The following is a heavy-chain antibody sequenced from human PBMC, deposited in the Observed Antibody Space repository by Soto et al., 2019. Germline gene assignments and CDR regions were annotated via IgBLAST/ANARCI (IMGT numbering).Heavy chain of an antibody. CDR3: ARDQRPSQVAGTFEVLAFDI. D-gene: IGHD6-19*01. Sequence: GGSLRLSCAASGFTFSSYSMNWVRQAPGKGLEWVSYISSSSSTIYYADSVKGRFTISRDNAKNSLYLQMNSLRDEDTAVYYCARDQRPSQVAGTFEVLAFDIWGQGTMVTVSS. CDR1: GFTFSSYS. J-gene: IGHJ3*02. CDR2: ISSSSSTI. V-gene: IGHV3-48*02.